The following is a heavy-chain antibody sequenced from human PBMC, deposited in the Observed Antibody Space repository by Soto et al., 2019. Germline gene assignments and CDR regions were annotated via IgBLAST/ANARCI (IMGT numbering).Heavy chain of an antibody. Sequence: SETLSLTCAVSGYSISSSTWWGWIRQPPGKGLEWIGYIYYSGTTYYNPSLKSRVTMSVDTSKNQFSLKLTSVTAVDTAVYYCARSEIQGPIDYWGQGTLFTVSS. CDR1: GYSISSSTW. CDR3: ARSEIQGPIDY. V-gene: IGHV4-28*01. J-gene: IGHJ4*02. CDR2: IYYSGTT.